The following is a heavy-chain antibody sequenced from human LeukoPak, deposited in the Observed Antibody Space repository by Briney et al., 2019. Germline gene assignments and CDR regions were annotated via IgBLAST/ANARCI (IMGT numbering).Heavy chain of an antibody. Sequence: PGGSLRLSCAASGFTFSSYAMHWVRQAPGKGLEWVAVISYDGSNKYYADSVKGRFTISRDNSKNTLYLQKNSLRAEDTAVYYCARDFKLGGDYWGQGTLVTVSS. D-gene: IGHD7-27*01. CDR2: ISYDGSNK. J-gene: IGHJ4*02. V-gene: IGHV3-30*04. CDR3: ARDFKLGGDY. CDR1: GFTFSSYA.